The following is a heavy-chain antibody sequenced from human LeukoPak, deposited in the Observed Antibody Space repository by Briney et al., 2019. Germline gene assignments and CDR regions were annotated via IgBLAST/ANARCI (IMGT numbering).Heavy chain of an antibody. D-gene: IGHD4/OR15-4a*01. CDR3: ARDALAGARAFDI. V-gene: IGHV1-18*04. Sequence: ASVKVSCKASGYTFTSYYMHWVRQAPGQGLEWMGWISAYNGNTNYAQKLQGRVTMTTDTSTSTAYMELRSLRSDDTAVYYCARDALAGARAFDIWGQGTMVTVSS. J-gene: IGHJ3*02. CDR2: ISAYNGNT. CDR1: GYTFTSYY.